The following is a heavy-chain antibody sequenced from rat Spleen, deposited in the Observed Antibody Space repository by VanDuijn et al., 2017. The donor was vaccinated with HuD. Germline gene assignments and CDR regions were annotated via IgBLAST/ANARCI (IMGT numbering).Heavy chain of an antibody. CDR1: GFTFTNYD. D-gene: IGHD1-9*01. Sequence: EVQLVESGGGLVQPGRSVKLSCAASGFTFTNYDMAWVRQAPTKGLEWVASINFDGSGTYYPDSVKGRFTISRDNAKSSLYLQMNSLKSEDTATYYCARLGDTHYGYNPLDAWGQGASVTVSS. CDR3: ARLGDTHYGYNPLDA. V-gene: IGHV5-22*01. CDR2: INFDGSGT. J-gene: IGHJ4*01.